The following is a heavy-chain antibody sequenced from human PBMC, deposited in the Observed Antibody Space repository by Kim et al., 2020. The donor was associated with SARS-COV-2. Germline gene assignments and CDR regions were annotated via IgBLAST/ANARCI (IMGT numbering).Heavy chain of an antibody. CDR1: GDSISSGYYY. J-gene: IGHJ4*02. CDR2: IYVTGST. Sequence: SETLSLTCTVSGDSISSGYYYWSWIRQPAGKGLEWIGRIYVTGSTNYNPSLKSRVTISIDTSNKQFSLKLTSVAAADTAIYYCVRAEYRYGYVGFFDYWGQGTLVSVST. CDR3: VRAEYRYGYVGFFDY. V-gene: IGHV4-61*02. D-gene: IGHD5-18*01.